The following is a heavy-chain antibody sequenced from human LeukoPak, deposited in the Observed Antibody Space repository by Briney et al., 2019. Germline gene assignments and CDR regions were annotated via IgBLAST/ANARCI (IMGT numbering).Heavy chain of an antibody. D-gene: IGHD3-22*01. Sequence: GGSLRLSCAASGFTFSSSAMSWVRQAPGKGLEWVSAISNNGGYTYYADSVQGRFTISRDNSKSTLCLQMNSLRAEDTAVYYCAKESRYYDSSGYYYLSTFGDYWGQGTLVTVSS. CDR2: ISNNGGYT. J-gene: IGHJ4*02. CDR3: AKESRYYDSSGYYYLSTFGDY. CDR1: GFTFSSSA. V-gene: IGHV3-23*01.